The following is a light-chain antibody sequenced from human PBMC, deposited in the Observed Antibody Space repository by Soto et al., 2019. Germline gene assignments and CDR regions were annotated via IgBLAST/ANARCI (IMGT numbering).Light chain of an antibody. Sequence: EIVLTQSPGTLSLSPGERATLSCRASQSVSSTYLAWYQQKPGQAPRLIIYGASSRATGIPDRFSGSGSGTDFTLTISRLEPEDFAVYYCQKYGSLTSSTFGQGTKVEFK. V-gene: IGKV3-20*01. CDR3: QKYGSLTSST. CDR1: QSVSSTY. J-gene: IGKJ1*01. CDR2: GAS.